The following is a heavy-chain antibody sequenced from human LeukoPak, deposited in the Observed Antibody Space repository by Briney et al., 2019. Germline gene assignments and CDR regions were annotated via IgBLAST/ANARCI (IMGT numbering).Heavy chain of an antibody. Sequence: PSETLSLTCTDSGGSISSGTYYWSWIRQPAGKGLEWIGRIHTSGSTNYNPSLKSRVTMSIDTSKNQLSLNLSSVTAADTAVYYCTRGSIAYYYMDVWGKGTTVTISS. CDR2: IHTSGST. CDR3: TRGSIAYYYMDV. J-gene: IGHJ6*03. D-gene: IGHD3-22*01. V-gene: IGHV4-61*02. CDR1: GGSISSGTYY.